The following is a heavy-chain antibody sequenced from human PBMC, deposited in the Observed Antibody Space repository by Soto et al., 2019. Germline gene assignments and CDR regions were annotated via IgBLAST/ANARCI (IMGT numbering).Heavy chain of an antibody. V-gene: IGHV2-26*01. Sequence: QVTLKESGPVLVKPTETLTLTCTVSGFSLSNARMGVSWIRQPPGKALEWLAHIFSNDEKSYSTSLKSRLTISKDTSKSQVVLTMTNMDPVETATYYCARIPPSMNTFGGVIVVDAFDIWGQGTMVAVSS. CDR3: ARIPPSMNTFGGVIVVDAFDI. CDR1: GFSLSNARMG. CDR2: IFSNDEK. J-gene: IGHJ3*02. D-gene: IGHD3-16*02.